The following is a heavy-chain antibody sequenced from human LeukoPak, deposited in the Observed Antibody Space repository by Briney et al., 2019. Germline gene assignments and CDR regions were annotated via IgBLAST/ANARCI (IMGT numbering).Heavy chain of an antibody. V-gene: IGHV4-31*03. J-gene: IGHJ4*02. CDR3: ARKDGDSSGYSVFGFDY. D-gene: IGHD3-22*01. CDR2: IYYSGST. CDR1: GGSISSGGYY. Sequence: SETLSLTCTVSGGSISSGGYYWSWIRQHPGKGLEWIGYIYYSGSTYYNPSPKSRVTISVDTSKNQFSLKLSSVTAADTAVYYCARKDGDSSGYSVFGFDYWGQGTLVTVSS.